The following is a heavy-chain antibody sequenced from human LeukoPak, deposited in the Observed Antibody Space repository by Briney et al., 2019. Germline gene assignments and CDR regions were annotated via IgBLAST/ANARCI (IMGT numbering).Heavy chain of an antibody. D-gene: IGHD6-13*01. J-gene: IGHJ4*02. CDR2: IYYSGST. V-gene: IGHV4-59*01. Sequence: SETLSLTCTVSGGSINSYYWSWIRHPPGKGLEWIGYIYYSGSTNYNPSLKSRVTISVDTSKNQFSLKLSSVTAADTAVYYCASRIIAAAGHFDYWGQGTLVTVSS. CDR1: GGSINSYY. CDR3: ASRIIAAAGHFDY.